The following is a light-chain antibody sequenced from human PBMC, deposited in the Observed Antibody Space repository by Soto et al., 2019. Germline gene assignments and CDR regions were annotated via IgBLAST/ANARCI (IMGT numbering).Light chain of an antibody. Sequence: EIVLTQSPGTLSLSSGERATLSCRASQSVRSNYLAWYQQKPGQAPRLLIYGASSRATGFPDRFGGSGSGTDFTLTISRLEPEDFAVYYCQQYASSPLTFGGGTKVEIK. CDR2: GAS. V-gene: IGKV3-20*01. CDR3: QQYASSPLT. CDR1: QSVRSNY. J-gene: IGKJ4*01.